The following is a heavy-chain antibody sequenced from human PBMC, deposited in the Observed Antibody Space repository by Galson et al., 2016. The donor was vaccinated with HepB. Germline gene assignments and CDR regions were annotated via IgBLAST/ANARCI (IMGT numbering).Heavy chain of an antibody. J-gene: IGHJ4*02. D-gene: IGHD3-22*01. CDR2: SRDKAANYRT. V-gene: IGHV3-72*01. CDR3: ARLHYDGSIFHPFDC. Sequence: SLRLSCAASCFTFADHYVDWVRQAPGKGLEWLGRSRDKAANYRTQYAASVKGRFIISGDESRKSLYLQMNSLKTEDTAVYYCARLHYDGSIFHPFDCWGQGTLVTVSS. CDR1: CFTFADHY.